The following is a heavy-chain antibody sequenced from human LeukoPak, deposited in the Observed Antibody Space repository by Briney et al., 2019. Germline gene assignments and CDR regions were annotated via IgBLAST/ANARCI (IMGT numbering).Heavy chain of an antibody. Sequence: AGGSLRLSCAASGFTFNSYDIHWVRQAPGKGLEWVALVPFDGIYTYSADAVKGRFTLSRDNSNNTVFLQMDSLRIEDTAVYYCARETVTGTGVVPAFPIWGHGTMVTVSS. D-gene: IGHD6-19*01. CDR1: GFTFNSYD. CDR2: VPFDGIYT. V-gene: IGHV3-30-3*01. J-gene: IGHJ3*02. CDR3: ARETVTGTGVVPAFPI.